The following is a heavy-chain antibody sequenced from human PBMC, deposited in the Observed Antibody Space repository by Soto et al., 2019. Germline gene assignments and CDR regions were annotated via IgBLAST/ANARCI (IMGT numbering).Heavy chain of an antibody. CDR1: GFTVSSNY. CDR2: IYNGGST. J-gene: IGHJ6*02. D-gene: IGHD2-21*02. CDR3: TAATYYYYGMDV. V-gene: IGHV3-66*01. Sequence: EVQLVESGGGLVQPGGSLRLSCAASGFTVSSNYMSWVRQAPGKGLEWVSVIYNGGSTYYADSVKGRFTISRDNSKNTLYLQMNSLRAEDTAVYYCTAATYYYYGMDVWGQGTTVTVSS.